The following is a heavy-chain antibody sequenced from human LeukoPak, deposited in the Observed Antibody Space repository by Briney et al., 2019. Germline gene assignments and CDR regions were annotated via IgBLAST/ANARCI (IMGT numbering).Heavy chain of an antibody. CDR2: INHSGST. V-gene: IGHV4-34*01. CDR1: GGSFSGYY. D-gene: IGHD3-3*01. CDR3: ARAAVVLRFLDWIPSDSYFDY. Sequence: PSETLSLTCAVYGGSFSGYYWSWIRQPPGKGLEWIGEINHSGSTNYSPSLKSRVTISLDTSKSQFSLKLRSVTAADRAVYYCARAAVVLRFLDWIPSDSYFDYWGQGILVTVSS. J-gene: IGHJ4*02.